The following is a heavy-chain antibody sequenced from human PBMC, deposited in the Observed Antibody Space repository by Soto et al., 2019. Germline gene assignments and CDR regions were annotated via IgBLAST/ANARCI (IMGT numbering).Heavy chain of an antibody. D-gene: IGHD3-22*01. Sequence: GASVKVSCKASGGTFSSYAISWVRQAPGQGLEWMGGIIPIFGTANYAQKFQGRVTITADESTSTAYMELSSLRSEDTAVYYRARETSSGYYGWFDPWGQGTLVTVSS. CDR1: GGTFSSYA. V-gene: IGHV1-69*13. CDR2: IIPIFGTA. J-gene: IGHJ5*02. CDR3: ARETSSGYYGWFDP.